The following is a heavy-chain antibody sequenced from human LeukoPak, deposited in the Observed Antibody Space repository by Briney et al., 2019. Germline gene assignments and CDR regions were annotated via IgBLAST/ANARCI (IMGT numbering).Heavy chain of an antibody. CDR1: GGSISSYY. V-gene: IGHV4-59*12. D-gene: IGHD2-21*01. Sequence: SETLSLTCTVSGGSISSYYWSWIRQPPGKGLEWIGYIYYSGSTNYNPSLKSRVTISVDTSKNQFSLKLSSVTAADTAVYYCARALFSPVLYYFDYWGQGTLVTVSA. CDR3: ARALFSPVLYYFDY. CDR2: IYYSGST. J-gene: IGHJ4*02.